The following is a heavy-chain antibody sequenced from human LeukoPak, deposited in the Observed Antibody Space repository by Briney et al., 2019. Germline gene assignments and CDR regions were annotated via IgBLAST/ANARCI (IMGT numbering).Heavy chain of an antibody. J-gene: IGHJ3*02. CDR3: ARGGLWFGIPFGAFDI. V-gene: IGHV4-4*07. CDR1: GGSISSYY. CDR2: IYTSGST. Sequence: SETLSLTCTVSGGSISSYYWSWIRQPAGKGLEWIGRIYTSGSTNYNPSLKSRVTISVDTSKNQFSLKLSSVTAADTAVYYCARGGLWFGIPFGAFDIWGQGTMVTVSS. D-gene: IGHD3-10*01.